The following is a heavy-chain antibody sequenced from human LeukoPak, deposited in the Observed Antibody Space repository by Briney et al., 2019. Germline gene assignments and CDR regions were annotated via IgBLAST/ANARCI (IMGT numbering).Heavy chain of an antibody. J-gene: IGHJ4*02. D-gene: IGHD2-15*01. Sequence: GGSLRLSCAASGFTFSSYGIHWVRQAPVKGLEWVAFIRYDGSDKYFADIVKGRFTISRDNSKNTVYLQMNSLRAEDTAVYYCAKLVVVVGTIDYFDYWGQGTLVTVSS. CDR1: GFTFSSYG. V-gene: IGHV3-30*02. CDR2: IRYDGSDK. CDR3: AKLVVVVGTIDYFDY.